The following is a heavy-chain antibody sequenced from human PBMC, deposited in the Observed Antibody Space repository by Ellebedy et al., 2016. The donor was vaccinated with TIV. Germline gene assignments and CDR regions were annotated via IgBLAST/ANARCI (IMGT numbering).Heavy chain of an antibody. V-gene: IGHV4-61*01. CDR1: GGSVSSGSYY. D-gene: IGHD6-19*01. Sequence: SETLSLTCTVSGGSVSSGSYYWSWIRQPPGKGLEWIGYIYYSGSTNYNPSLKSRVTISVETSKNQFSLKLSSVTAADTAVYYSARVIAVAGTYYYGMDVWGQGTTVTVSS. CDR3: ARVIAVAGTYYYGMDV. CDR2: IYYSGST. J-gene: IGHJ6*02.